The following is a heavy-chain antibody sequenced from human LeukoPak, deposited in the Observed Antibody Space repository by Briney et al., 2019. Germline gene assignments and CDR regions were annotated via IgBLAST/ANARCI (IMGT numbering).Heavy chain of an antibody. CDR2: IYHSGIT. V-gene: IGHV4-38-2*02. CDR1: GYSISSGYY. CDR3: ARDNGFDRYFNN. D-gene: IGHD3-9*01. Sequence: SETLSLTCSVSGYSISSGYYWGWIRQPPGKGLGWIGSIYHSGITYYKPSLKSRVTISVDTSKNQFSLRLSSVTAADTAVYYCARDNGFDRYFNNWGQGTLVTVSS. J-gene: IGHJ4*02.